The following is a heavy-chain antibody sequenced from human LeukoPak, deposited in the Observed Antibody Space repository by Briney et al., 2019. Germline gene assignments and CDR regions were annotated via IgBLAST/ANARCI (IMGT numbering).Heavy chain of an antibody. CDR2: IYYSVST. J-gene: IGHJ5*02. CDR3: ARGGRGRNWFDP. D-gene: IGHD3-10*01. Sequence: SETLSLTCTVSGDSVSSGGYYWNWVRQPPGKGLGWVGYIYYSVSTNYNPSLKSRVTISVDTSENQLSLKLTSVTAADTAIYYCARGGRGRNWFDPWGQGTLVTVSS. V-gene: IGHV4-61*08. CDR1: GDSVSSGGYY.